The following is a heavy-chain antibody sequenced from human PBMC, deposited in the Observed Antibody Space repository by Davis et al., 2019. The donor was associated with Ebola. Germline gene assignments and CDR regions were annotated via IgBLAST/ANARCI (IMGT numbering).Heavy chain of an antibody. V-gene: IGHV3-30*03. Sequence: PGGSLRLSCAASGFTFSSYGMHWVRQAPGKGLEWVAVISYDGSNKYYADSVKGRFTISRDNSKNTLYLQMNSLRAEDTAVYYCARSGGAPSYYFDYWGQGTLVTVSS. CDR3: ARSGGAPSYYFDY. CDR2: ISYDGSNK. CDR1: GFTFSSYG. J-gene: IGHJ4*02. D-gene: IGHD3-3*01.